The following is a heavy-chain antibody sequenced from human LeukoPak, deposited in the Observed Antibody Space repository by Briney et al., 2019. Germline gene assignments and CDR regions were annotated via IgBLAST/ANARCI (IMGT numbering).Heavy chain of an antibody. CDR1: GGSISSRDYY. CDR2: IYYSGST. Sequence: PSQTLSLTCTVSGGSISSRDYYWSWIRLPPGKGLEWIGYIYYSGSTYYNPSLESRVTISVDTSNNQFSLKLSSVTAADTAVYYCARVPYYYGSGSIDWGQGTLVTVSS. V-gene: IGHV4-30-4*01. J-gene: IGHJ4*02. CDR3: ARVPYYYGSGSID. D-gene: IGHD3-10*01.